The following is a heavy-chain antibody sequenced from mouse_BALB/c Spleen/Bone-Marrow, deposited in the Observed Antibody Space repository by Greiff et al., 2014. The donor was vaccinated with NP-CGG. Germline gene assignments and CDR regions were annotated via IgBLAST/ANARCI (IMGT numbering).Heavy chain of an antibody. Sequence: QVQLKESGPGLVQPSQSLSITCTVSGFSLTNFGVHWGRPSPGKGLEWLGVIWSGGSPDYNAAFISRLSISKDNSKSQVFFKMNSLQANDTAIYYCARADGFYDYWGQGTTLTVSS. CDR3: ARADGFYDY. V-gene: IGHV2-2*02. CDR1: GFSLTNFG. J-gene: IGHJ2*01. D-gene: IGHD2-3*01. CDR2: IWSGGSP.